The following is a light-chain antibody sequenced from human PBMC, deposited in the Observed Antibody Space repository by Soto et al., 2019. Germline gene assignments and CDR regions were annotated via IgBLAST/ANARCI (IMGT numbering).Light chain of an antibody. V-gene: IGLV2-14*01. CDR2: EVT. J-gene: IGLJ1*01. Sequence: QSALTQPASVSGSPGQSITISCTGTSSDGGLFNYVSWYQQHPGRAPKLLIYEVTNRPAGVSNRFSGSKSGNTASLTISGLQAEDEADYYCSSYTSSSTLVFGSGTKVTVL. CDR1: SSDGGLFNY. CDR3: SSYTSSSTLV.